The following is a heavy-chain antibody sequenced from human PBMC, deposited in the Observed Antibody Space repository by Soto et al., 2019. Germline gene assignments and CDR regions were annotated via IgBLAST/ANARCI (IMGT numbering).Heavy chain of an antibody. Sequence: GGSLRLSCAASGFTFSDYYMSWIRQAPGKGLEWVSYISSSGSTIYYADSVKGRFTISRDNAKNSLYLQMNSLRAEDTAVYYCARDSESIGPDIVVVPAAEPEPPYFDYWGQGTLVTVSS. CDR2: ISSSGSTI. V-gene: IGHV3-11*01. D-gene: IGHD2-2*01. J-gene: IGHJ4*02. CDR1: GFTFSDYY. CDR3: ARDSESIGPDIVVVPAAEPEPPYFDY.